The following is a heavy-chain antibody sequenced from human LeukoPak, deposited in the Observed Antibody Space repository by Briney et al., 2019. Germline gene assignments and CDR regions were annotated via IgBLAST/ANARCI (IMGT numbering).Heavy chain of an antibody. CDR1: GFTFSSYN. D-gene: IGHD3-22*01. CDR2: ISGSGGST. CDR3: AKRGNYYDSSGYYDYFDY. V-gene: IGHV3-23*01. Sequence: GGSLRLSCAASGFTFSSYNMNWVRQAPGKGLEWVSAISGSGGSTYYADSVKGRFTISRDNSKNTLYLQMNSLRAEDTAVYYCAKRGNYYDSSGYYDYFDYWGQGTLVTVSS. J-gene: IGHJ4*02.